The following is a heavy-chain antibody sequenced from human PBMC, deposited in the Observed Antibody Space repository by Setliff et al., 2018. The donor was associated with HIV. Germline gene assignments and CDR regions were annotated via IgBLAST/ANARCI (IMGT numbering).Heavy chain of an antibody. CDR1: GGSISSSTYY. J-gene: IGHJ3*02. CDR2: IYYSGST. CDR3: ARGHSYYRDI. Sequence: SETLSLTCTVSGGSISSSTYYWGWIRQPPGKGLEWIGTIYYSGSTCYNPSLKSRLTISVDTSKNQFSLKLSSVTAADTAVYYCARGHSYYRDIWGQGTMVTVSS. V-gene: IGHV4-39*01. D-gene: IGHD3-10*01.